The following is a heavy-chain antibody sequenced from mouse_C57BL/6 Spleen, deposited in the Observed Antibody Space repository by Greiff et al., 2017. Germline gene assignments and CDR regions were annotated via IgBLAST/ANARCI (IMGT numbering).Heavy chain of an antibody. Sequence: EAGGGLVQPKGSLKLSCAASGFTFNTYAMHWVRQAPGKGLEWVARIRSKSSNYATYYADSVKDRFTISRDDSQSMLYLQMNNLKTEDTAMYYCVREKGYDYDASYYFDYWGQGTTLTVSS. J-gene: IGHJ2*01. CDR3: VREKGYDYDASYYFDY. D-gene: IGHD2-4*01. CDR1: GFTFNTYA. V-gene: IGHV10-3*01. CDR2: IRSKSSNYAT.